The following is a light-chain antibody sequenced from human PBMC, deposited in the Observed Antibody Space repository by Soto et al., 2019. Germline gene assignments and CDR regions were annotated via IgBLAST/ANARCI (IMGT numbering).Light chain of an antibody. J-gene: IGKJ1*01. V-gene: IGKV1-5*01. CDR2: DVS. CDR1: QSMSSW. Sequence: DIQMTQSPSTLSASVGDRVTITCRASQSMSSWLAWYQQKPGKAPKLLIYDVSSLESGVPSRFSGSGFGTEFTLTISSLQPDDLSTYYCQQYNSNQWTFGQGTRVEIK. CDR3: QQYNSNQWT.